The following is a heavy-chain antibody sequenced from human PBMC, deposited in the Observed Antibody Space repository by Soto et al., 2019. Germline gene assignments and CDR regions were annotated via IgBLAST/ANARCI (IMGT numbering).Heavy chain of an antibody. CDR3: AKRSGWYWNWFDP. CDR2: ISGSGGST. Sequence: GGSLRLSCAASGFTFSSYAMSWFLQAPGKGLEWVSAISGSGGSTYYADSVKGRFTISRDNSKNTLYLQMNSLGAEDTAVYYCAKRSGWYWNWFDPWGQGTLVTVSS. CDR1: GFTFSSYA. D-gene: IGHD6-19*01. V-gene: IGHV3-23*01. J-gene: IGHJ5*02.